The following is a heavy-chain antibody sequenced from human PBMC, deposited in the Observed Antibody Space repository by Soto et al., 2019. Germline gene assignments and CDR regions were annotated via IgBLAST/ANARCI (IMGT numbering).Heavy chain of an antibody. CDR2: ISGSGGST. Sequence: PGGSLRLSCAASGFTFSDYAMTWVRQAPEKGLEWVSAISGSGGSTSYADSVKGRFTISRDNSKNTLYLQMNSLRAEDTAVYYCAKSSKYCSRTSWYTDNWGQATLVTVSA. D-gene: IGHD2-2*02. V-gene: IGHV3-23*01. J-gene: IGHJ4*02. CDR3: AKSSKYCSRTSWYTDN. CDR1: GFTFSDYA.